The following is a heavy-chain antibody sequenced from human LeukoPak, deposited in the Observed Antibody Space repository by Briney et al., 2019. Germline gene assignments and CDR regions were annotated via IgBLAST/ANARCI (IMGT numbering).Heavy chain of an antibody. CDR1: GYTFTGYY. Sequence: ASVKVSCKASGYTFTGYYMHWVRQAPGQGLEWMGWINPNSGGTNYAQKFQGRVTMTRDTSISTAYMELSRLRSDDTAVYYCARAHYDILTGYYSAGNWFDPWGQGTLVTVSS. J-gene: IGHJ5*02. V-gene: IGHV1-2*02. D-gene: IGHD3-9*01. CDR2: INPNSGGT. CDR3: ARAHYDILTGYYSAGNWFDP.